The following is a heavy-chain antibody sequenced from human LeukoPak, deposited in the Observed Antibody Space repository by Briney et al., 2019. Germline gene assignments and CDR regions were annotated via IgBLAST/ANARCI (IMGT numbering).Heavy chain of an antibody. CDR2: ISGSGGST. Sequence: GESLTLSCAASGFTFSSYAMSWVRQPPGKGLEWVSAISGSGGSTYYADSVKGRFTISRDNSKNTLYLQMNSLRAEDTAVYYCAKAYSEQWLVWFDPWGQGTLVTVSS. J-gene: IGHJ5*02. V-gene: IGHV3-23*01. D-gene: IGHD6-19*01. CDR3: AKAYSEQWLVWFDP. CDR1: GFTFSSYA.